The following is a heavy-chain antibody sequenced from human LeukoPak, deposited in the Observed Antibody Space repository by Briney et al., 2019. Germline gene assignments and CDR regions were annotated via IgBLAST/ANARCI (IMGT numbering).Heavy chain of an antibody. CDR2: ISWNSGSI. Sequence: PGGSLRLSCAASGFTFDDYAMHWVRQAPGKGLEWVSGISWNSGSIGYADSVKGRFTISRDNAKNSLYLQMNSLRAEDTAVYYCARRTSSSDMDYWGQGTLVTVSS. J-gene: IGHJ4*02. CDR3: ARRTSSSDMDY. V-gene: IGHV3-9*01. CDR1: GFTFDDYA. D-gene: IGHD6-6*01.